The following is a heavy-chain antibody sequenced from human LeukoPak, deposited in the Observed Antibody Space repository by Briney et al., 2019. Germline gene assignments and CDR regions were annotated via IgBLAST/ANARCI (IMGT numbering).Heavy chain of an antibody. V-gene: IGHV3-11*01. CDR1: GFTFSDYY. Sequence: PGGSLRLSCAASGFTFSDYYMTWIRQAPGKGLEWLSYISTSGSTIYYADSVKGRFTISRDNAKNSLFLQMNRLRAEDTAVYYCARTRAGSYVWGQGTLVTVSS. J-gene: IGHJ4*02. CDR3: ARTRAGSYV. CDR2: ISTSGSTI. D-gene: IGHD6-19*01.